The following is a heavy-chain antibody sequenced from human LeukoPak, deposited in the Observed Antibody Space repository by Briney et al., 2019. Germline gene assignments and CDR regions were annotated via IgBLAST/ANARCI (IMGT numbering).Heavy chain of an antibody. CDR3: ASAPRYNDYSNPFDY. CDR1: GGTFSSYA. Sequence: SVKVSCKASGGTFSSYAISWVRQAPGQGLEWMGGIIPIFGTANYAQKFQGRITITADESTSTAYMELSSLRSEDTAVYYCASAPRYNDYSNPFDYWGQGTLVTVSS. V-gene: IGHV1-69*13. J-gene: IGHJ4*02. CDR2: IIPIFGTA. D-gene: IGHD4-11*01.